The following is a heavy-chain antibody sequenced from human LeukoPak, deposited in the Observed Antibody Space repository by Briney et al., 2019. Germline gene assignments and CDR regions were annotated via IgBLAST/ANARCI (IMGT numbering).Heavy chain of an antibody. J-gene: IGHJ3*02. D-gene: IGHD6-13*01. CDR1: VASISSYY. V-gene: IGHV4-59*01. CDR3: ARDHNSIAAAGTVAFDI. Sequence: AETLSLTCTVSVASISSYYWSWIRQPPGKGLEWIGYLYNTRNTYYNPSLKSRVSISVDTSKNQVSLKLSSVTAADTAVYYCARDHNSIAAAGTVAFDIWGQGTMVTVSS. CDR2: LYNTRNT.